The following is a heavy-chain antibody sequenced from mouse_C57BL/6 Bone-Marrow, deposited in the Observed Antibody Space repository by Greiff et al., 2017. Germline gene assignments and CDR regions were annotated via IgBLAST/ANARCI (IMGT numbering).Heavy chain of an antibody. CDR1: GYTFTSYW. J-gene: IGHJ4*01. CDR3: ARKFKGAMDY. Sequence: VQLQQPGAELVMPGASVKLSCKASGYTFTSYWMHWVKQRPGQGLEWIGEIAPSDSYTNYNQKFKGKSTLTVDKSSSTAYMQLSSLTAEDSAVYYCARKFKGAMDYWGQGTSVTVSS. V-gene: IGHV1-69*01. CDR2: IAPSDSYT.